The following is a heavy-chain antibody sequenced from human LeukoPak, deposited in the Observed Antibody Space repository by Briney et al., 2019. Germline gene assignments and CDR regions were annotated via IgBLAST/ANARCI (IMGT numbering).Heavy chain of an antibody. Sequence: GASVKVSCKASGYTFTTYGINWVRQAPGQGLEWMGWISSYNGNTDYAQKLQGRVTMTTDTSTDTAYMELSSLRSEDTAVYYCATEHVYSSGWYYYYYMDVWGKGTTVTVSS. CDR2: ISSYNGNT. CDR3: ATEHVYSSGWYYYYYMDV. J-gene: IGHJ6*03. CDR1: GYTFTTYG. V-gene: IGHV1-18*01. D-gene: IGHD6-19*01.